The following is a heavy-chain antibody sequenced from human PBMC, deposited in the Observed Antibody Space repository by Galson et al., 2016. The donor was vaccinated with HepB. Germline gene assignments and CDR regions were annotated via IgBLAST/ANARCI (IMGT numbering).Heavy chain of an antibody. V-gene: IGHV4-39*01. D-gene: IGHD3-22*01. Sequence: LSLTCTVSGGSISDRSYYWGWIRQPPGKGLEYIGAIYYTGSTYYNPPLKSRVTISVDMSKNQFSLRLTSVTAADTAVYYCARRRAYYYDNSGYYHPTTLFDCWGQGTPVTVSP. CDR1: GGSISDRSYY. CDR2: IYYTGST. CDR3: ARRRAYYYDNSGYYHPTTLFDC. J-gene: IGHJ4*02.